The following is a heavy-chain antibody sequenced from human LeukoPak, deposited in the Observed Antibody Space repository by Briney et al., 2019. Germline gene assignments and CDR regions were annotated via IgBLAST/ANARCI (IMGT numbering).Heavy chain of an antibody. CDR2: TYYRSKWYN. CDR3: ARVGCSGGSCYGYNWFDP. D-gene: IGHD2-15*01. J-gene: IGHJ5*02. CDR1: GDIVSSNSAA. Sequence: SQTLSLTCAISGDIVSSNSAAWNWIRQSPSRGLEWLGRTYYRSKWYNDYAVSVKSRITINPDTSKNQFSLQLNSVTPEDTAVYYCARVGCSGGSCYGYNWFDPRGQGTLVTVSS. V-gene: IGHV6-1*01.